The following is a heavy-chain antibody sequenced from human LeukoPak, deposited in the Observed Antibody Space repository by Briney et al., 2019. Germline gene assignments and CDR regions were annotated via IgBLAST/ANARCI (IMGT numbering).Heavy chain of an antibody. CDR3: ASNTGD. V-gene: IGHV3-30*03. J-gene: IGHJ4*02. CDR1: GFIFSNFD. CDR2: ISYDGSNR. D-gene: IGHD1-14*01. Sequence: PGGSLRLSCAASGFIFSNFDMHWIRQAPGKGLEWVAVISYDGSNRYYADSVKGRFTISRDNSKSTLYLQVDSLRAEDTAVYYCASNTGDWGQGTLVTVSP.